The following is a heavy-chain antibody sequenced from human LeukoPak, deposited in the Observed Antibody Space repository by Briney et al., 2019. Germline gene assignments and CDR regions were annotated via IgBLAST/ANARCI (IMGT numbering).Heavy chain of an antibody. Sequence: GGTLRLSCAASGFTFSSYGMSWVRQAPGKGLEWVSAISGSGGSTYYADSVKGRFTISRDNSKNTLYLQMNSLRAGDTAVYCCAKDAITYYDSSGYYLAYYFDYWGQGTLVTVSS. J-gene: IGHJ4*02. CDR1: GFTFSSYG. V-gene: IGHV3-23*01. CDR2: ISGSGGST. CDR3: AKDAITYYDSSGYYLAYYFDY. D-gene: IGHD3-22*01.